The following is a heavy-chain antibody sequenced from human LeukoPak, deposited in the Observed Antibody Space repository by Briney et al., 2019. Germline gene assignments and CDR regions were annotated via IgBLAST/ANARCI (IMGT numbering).Heavy chain of an antibody. D-gene: IGHD4/OR15-4a*01. V-gene: IGHV3-13*01. Sequence: GGSLGLSCAASGFTFSSHDMHWVRQATGKGLEWVSAIGTADDTYYAGSVKGRFTISRENAWNSVYLQLNNLRAGDTAVYYCARDRPGAQGFDYWGQGTLVTVSS. J-gene: IGHJ4*02. CDR2: IGTADDT. CDR3: ARDRPGAQGFDY. CDR1: GFTFSSHD.